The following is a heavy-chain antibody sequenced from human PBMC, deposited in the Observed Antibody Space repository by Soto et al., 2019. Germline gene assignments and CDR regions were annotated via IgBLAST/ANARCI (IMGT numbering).Heavy chain of an antibody. CDR2: IIPIFGTA. Sequence: SVKVSCKSSGGTFSSYAISWVRQPPGQGLEWMGGIIPIFGTANSAQKFQGRATITADESTSTAYMELSSLRSEDTAVYYCASTLYYYDSSGYYYNRTDYYYYYGMDVWGQGTTVTVSS. D-gene: IGHD3-22*01. V-gene: IGHV1-69*13. CDR1: GGTFSSYA. CDR3: ASTLYYYDSSGYYYNRTDYYYYYGMDV. J-gene: IGHJ6*02.